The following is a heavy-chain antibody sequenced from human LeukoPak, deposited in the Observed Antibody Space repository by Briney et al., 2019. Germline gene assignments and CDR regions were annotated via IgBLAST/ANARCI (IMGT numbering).Heavy chain of an antibody. CDR1: GASISSYY. Sequence: SETLSLTCTVSGASISSYYWSWIRQPPGKGLEWIGYIFNSGTTNYNPSLKGRVTISVDTSKNQFSLKLSSVTAADTAVYYCAREVYCTSTRCTDYWGQGNLVTVSS. D-gene: IGHD2-2*01. V-gene: IGHV4-59*01. CDR3: AREVYCTSTRCTDY. J-gene: IGHJ4*02. CDR2: IFNSGTT.